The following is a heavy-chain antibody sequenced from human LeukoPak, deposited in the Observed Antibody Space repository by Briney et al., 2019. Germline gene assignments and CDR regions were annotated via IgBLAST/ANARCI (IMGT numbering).Heavy chain of an antibody. D-gene: IGHD2-15*01. CDR3: AKETSGGDGMDV. Sequence: GRSLRLSCAASGFTFDDYAMHWVRQAPGKGLEWVSGISWNSGSIGYADSVKGRFTISRDNAKNSLYLQMNSLRAEDTALYYCAKETSGGDGMDVWGQGTTVTVSS. V-gene: IGHV3-9*01. CDR1: GFTFDDYA. CDR2: ISWNSGSI. J-gene: IGHJ6*02.